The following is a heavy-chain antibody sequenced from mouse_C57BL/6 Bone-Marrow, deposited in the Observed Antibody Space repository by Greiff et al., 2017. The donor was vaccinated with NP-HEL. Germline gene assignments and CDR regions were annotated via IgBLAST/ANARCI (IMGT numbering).Heavy chain of an antibody. CDR1: GYSFTDYN. V-gene: IGHV1-39*01. Sequence: QLQQSGPELVKPGASVKISCKASGYSFTDYNMNWVKQSNGKSLEWIGVINPNYGTTSYNQKFKGKATLTVDQSSSTAYMQLNCLTSEDSAVYYCARRDIYYGNFWFAYWGQGTLVTVSA. J-gene: IGHJ3*01. CDR3: ARRDIYYGNFWFAY. CDR2: INPNYGTT. D-gene: IGHD2-1*01.